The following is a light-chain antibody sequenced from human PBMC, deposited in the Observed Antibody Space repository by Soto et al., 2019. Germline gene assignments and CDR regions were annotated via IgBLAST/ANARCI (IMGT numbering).Light chain of an antibody. J-gene: IGLJ3*02. V-gene: IGLV4-60*03. CDR3: ETWARKPRV. CDR2: LEGSGSY. CDR1: SGHSSYI. Sequence: QLVLTQSSSASASLGSSVKLTCTLSSGHSSYIIAWHQQQPGKAPRYLMKLEGSGSYNKWSGVHVRFTGSSSGADRYLTISNLQSEDEADYYRETWARKPRVFCRGTKLPVL.